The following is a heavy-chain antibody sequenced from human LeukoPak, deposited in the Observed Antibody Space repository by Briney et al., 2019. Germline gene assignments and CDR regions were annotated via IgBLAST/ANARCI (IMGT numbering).Heavy chain of an antibody. V-gene: IGHV1-69*13. CDR3: ARALGSSGWYIDY. D-gene: IGHD6-19*01. CDR2: IIPIFGTA. CDR1: GYTLTSYG. Sequence: ASVKVSCKASGYTLTSYGISWVRQAPGQGLEWMGGIIPIFGTANYAQKFQGRVTITADESTSTAYMELRSLRSDDTAVYYCARALGSSGWYIDYWGQGTLVTVSS. J-gene: IGHJ4*02.